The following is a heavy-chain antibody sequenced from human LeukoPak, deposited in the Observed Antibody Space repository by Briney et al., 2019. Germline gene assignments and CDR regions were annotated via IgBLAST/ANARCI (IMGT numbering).Heavy chain of an antibody. J-gene: IGHJ4*02. V-gene: IGHV2-70*04. CDR2: SDWDDDK. Sequence: SGPALVKPTQTLTLTCTFSGFSLSTSGMRVSWIRQPPGKALEWLARSDWDDDKFYSTSLKTRLTISKDTSKKQVVLTMTNMDPVDTATYYCARTPYCGGDCYVDYWGQGTLVTVSS. CDR1: GFSLSTSGMR. CDR3: ARTPYCGGDCYVDY. D-gene: IGHD2-21*02.